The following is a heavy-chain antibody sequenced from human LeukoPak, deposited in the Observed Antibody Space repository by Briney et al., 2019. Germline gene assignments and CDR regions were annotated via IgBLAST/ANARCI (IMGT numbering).Heavy chain of an antibody. Sequence: SETLSLTCTVSGVSFSSYYWSWIRQPPGKGLEWIGYIYYTGSTNYNPSLKSRVTVSVDTSRNQFSLRLSSVTAADTAVYYCARGGSRVISSSDLDSWGQGVLVTVSS. CDR1: GVSFSSYY. D-gene: IGHD6-6*01. CDR3: ARGGSRVISSSDLDS. V-gene: IGHV4-59*01. CDR2: IYYTGST. J-gene: IGHJ4*02.